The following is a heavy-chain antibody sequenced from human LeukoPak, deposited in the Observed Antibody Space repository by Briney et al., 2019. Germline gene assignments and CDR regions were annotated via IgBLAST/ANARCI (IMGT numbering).Heavy chain of an antibody. Sequence: GGSLRLSCAASGFTFSSYSMNWVRQAPGKGLEWVSSISSSGSYIYYADSVKGRFTISRDNSKNTLYLQMNSLRAEDTAVYYCAKDVDPFGSGSYVEGFDYWGQGTLVTVSS. J-gene: IGHJ4*02. CDR1: GFTFSSYS. V-gene: IGHV3-21*01. D-gene: IGHD3-10*01. CDR2: ISSSGSYI. CDR3: AKDVDPFGSGSYVEGFDY.